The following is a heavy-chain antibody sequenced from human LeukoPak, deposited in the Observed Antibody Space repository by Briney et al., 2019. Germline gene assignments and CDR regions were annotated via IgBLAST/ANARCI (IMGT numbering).Heavy chain of an antibody. CDR3: ARARRIQLWSTLDY. V-gene: IGHV3-48*03. CDR1: GFTFSSYE. Sequence: PGGSLRLSCAASGFTFSSYEMNWVRQAPGKGLEWVSYISSRGSTIYYADSVKGRFTISRDNAKNSLYLQMNSLRAEDTAVYYCARARRIQLWSTLDYWGQGTLVTVSS. CDR2: ISSRGSTI. J-gene: IGHJ4*02. D-gene: IGHD5-18*01.